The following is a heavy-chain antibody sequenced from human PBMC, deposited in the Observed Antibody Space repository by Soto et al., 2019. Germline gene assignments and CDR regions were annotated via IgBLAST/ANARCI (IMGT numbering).Heavy chain of an antibody. CDR3: AIAAGYYNRSGYAYVGRFKP. CDR1: GASIKTVGYH. D-gene: IGHD3-22*01. Sequence: TLSLTCTFSGASIKTVGYHWILIRQHPEKGLEWIGYIYYSGSTYYNPSLKSRVTISVDTSKNQFSLKLSSVTAADTAVYYCAIAAGYYNRSGYAYVGRFKPWG. V-gene: IGHV4-31*03. J-gene: IGHJ5*02. CDR2: IYYSGST.